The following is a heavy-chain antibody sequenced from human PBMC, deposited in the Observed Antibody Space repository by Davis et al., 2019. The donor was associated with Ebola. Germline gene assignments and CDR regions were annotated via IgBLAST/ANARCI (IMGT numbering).Heavy chain of an antibody. J-gene: IGHJ4*02. V-gene: IGHV4-34*01. D-gene: IGHD5-12*01. CDR3: ARPGSGYDYFDY. CDR2: INHSGST. CDR1: GGSISSYY. Sequence: PSETLSLTCTVSGGSISSYYWSWIRQPPGKGLEWIGEINHSGSTNYNPSLKSRVTISVDTSKNQFSLKLSSVTAADTAVYYCARPGSGYDYFDYWGQGTLVTVSS.